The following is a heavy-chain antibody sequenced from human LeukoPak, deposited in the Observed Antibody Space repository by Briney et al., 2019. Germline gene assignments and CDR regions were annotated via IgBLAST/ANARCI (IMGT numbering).Heavy chain of an antibody. CDR2: ISSSGSTI. CDR1: GFTFSSYE. Sequence: GGSLRLSCAASGFTFSSYEMHWVRQAPGKGLEWVSYISSSGSTIYYADSVKGRFTISRDNAKNSLYLQMSSLRVEDTAVYYCTRDPRHFDSCGQGTLVTVSS. D-gene: IGHD6-6*01. V-gene: IGHV3-48*03. CDR3: TRDPRHFDS. J-gene: IGHJ5*01.